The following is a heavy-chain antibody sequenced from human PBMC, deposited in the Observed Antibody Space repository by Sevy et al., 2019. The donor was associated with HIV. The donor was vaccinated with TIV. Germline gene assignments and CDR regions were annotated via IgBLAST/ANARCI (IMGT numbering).Heavy chain of an antibody. V-gene: IGHV3-23*01. CDR2: MSGRGDSR. CDR1: GFRFESQA. Sequence: GGSLRLSCVASGFRFESQAMSWVRQAPGKGLEWVSGMSGRGDSRGYLHSVKGRFTISRDNSKNTVYLQMNSLTAEDTALYYWAKVVRCYSWYDDLGSESPCVDYWGRGILVTVS. D-gene: IGHD3-3*01. CDR3: AKVVRCYSWYDDLGSESPCVDY. J-gene: IGHJ4*01.